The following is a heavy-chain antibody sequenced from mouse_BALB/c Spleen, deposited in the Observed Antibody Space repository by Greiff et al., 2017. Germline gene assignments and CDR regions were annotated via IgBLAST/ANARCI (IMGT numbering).Heavy chain of an antibody. Sequence: VQLKESGGGLVQPGGSRKLSCAASGFTFSSFGMHWVRQAPEKGLEWVAYISSGSSTIYYADTVKGRFTISRDNPKNTLFLQMTSLRSEDTAMYYCARGYGGYYAMDYWGQGTSVTVSS. CDR3: ARGYGGYYAMDY. CDR2: ISSGSSTI. J-gene: IGHJ4*01. D-gene: IGHD1-2*01. V-gene: IGHV5-17*02. CDR1: GFTFSSFG.